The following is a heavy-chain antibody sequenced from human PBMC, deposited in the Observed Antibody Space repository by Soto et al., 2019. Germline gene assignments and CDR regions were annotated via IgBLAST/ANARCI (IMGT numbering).Heavy chain of an antibody. CDR1: GFSLSTSGVG. Sequence: QITLKESGPTLVKPTQTLTLTCTFSGFSLSTSGVGVGWIRQPPGKALEWLALIYWDDDKRYSPSLKCRLTITKDTPKNHVVLTMTNMNTVDTTTYYLAHSEVLLWFGELSSFDYWGQGTLVTVSS. CDR2: IYWDDDK. J-gene: IGHJ4*02. D-gene: IGHD3-10*01. V-gene: IGHV2-5*02. CDR3: AHSEVLLWFGELSSFDY.